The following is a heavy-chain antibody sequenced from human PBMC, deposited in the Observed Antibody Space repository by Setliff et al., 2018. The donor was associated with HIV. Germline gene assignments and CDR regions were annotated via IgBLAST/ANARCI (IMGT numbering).Heavy chain of an antibody. CDR2: IYTSGST. J-gene: IGHJ6*01. D-gene: IGHD2-2*01. Sequence: SSETLSLTCTVSGGSISSGSYYWSWIRQPAGKGLEWIGRIYTSGSTNYNPSLKSRVTISVDTSKNQFSLKLSSVTAADTAVYYCARGPSGRAPAPARAPHYYGLDLWGPGTTVTVPQ. CDR3: ARGPSGRAPAPARAPHYYGLDL. V-gene: IGHV4-61*02. CDR1: GGSISSGSYY.